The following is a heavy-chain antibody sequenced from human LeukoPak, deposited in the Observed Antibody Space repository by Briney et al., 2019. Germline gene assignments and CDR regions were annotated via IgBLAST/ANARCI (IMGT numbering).Heavy chain of an antibody. CDR3: ARDGITGYYYYYGMDV. V-gene: IGHV3-66*01. J-gene: IGHJ6*02. CDR1: GFTFSSNY. CDR2: IYSGGST. D-gene: IGHD1-20*01. Sequence: GGSLRLSCAASGFTFSSNYMSWVRQAPGKGLEWVSVIYSGGSTYYADSVKGRFTISLDNSKNTLYLQMNSLRAEDTAVYYCARDGITGYYYYYGMDVWGQGTTVTVSS.